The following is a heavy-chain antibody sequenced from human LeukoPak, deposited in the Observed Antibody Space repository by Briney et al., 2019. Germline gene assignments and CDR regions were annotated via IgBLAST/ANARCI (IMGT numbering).Heavy chain of an antibody. V-gene: IGHV3-33*01. J-gene: IGHJ4*02. D-gene: IGHD3-22*01. Sequence: GGSLRLSCAASGFTFSSYGMHWVRQAPGKGLEWVAVIWYDGSNKYYADPVKGRFTISRDNSKNTLYLQMNSLRAEDTAVYYCARDSGYPLYYFDYWGQGTLVTVSS. CDR2: IWYDGSNK. CDR3: ARDSGYPLYYFDY. CDR1: GFTFSSYG.